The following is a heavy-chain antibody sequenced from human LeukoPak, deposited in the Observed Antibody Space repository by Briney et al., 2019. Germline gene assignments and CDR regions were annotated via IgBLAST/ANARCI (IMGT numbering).Heavy chain of an antibody. Sequence: GGSLRLSCEASGFTLSDPYMSWIRQAPGKGLECLSYISGSGNDINYADSVRGRFTISRDNAKNLLYLQMNDLRLEDTAVYYCARTARHLDYWGQGTLVTVSS. V-gene: IGHV3-11*04. CDR2: ISGSGNDI. D-gene: IGHD5-18*01. J-gene: IGHJ4*02. CDR3: ARTARHLDY. CDR1: GFTLSDPY.